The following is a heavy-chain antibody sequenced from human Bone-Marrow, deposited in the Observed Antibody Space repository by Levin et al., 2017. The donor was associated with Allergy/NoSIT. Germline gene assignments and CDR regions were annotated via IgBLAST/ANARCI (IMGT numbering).Heavy chain of an antibody. D-gene: IGHD2-21*02. V-gene: IGHV3-53*01. CDR1: GFNVSTKY. J-gene: IGHJ2*01. Sequence: GGSLRLSCSASGFNVSTKYMSWVRQAPGRGPEWVAVIYSSGADYYVQSVKGRFTISRDNSKNTIHLQMNGLRADDTAVYYCARDFCRSGDCYYRPNWFFDLWGRGTLVTVSS. CDR2: IYSSGAD. CDR3: ARDFCRSGDCYYRPNWFFDL.